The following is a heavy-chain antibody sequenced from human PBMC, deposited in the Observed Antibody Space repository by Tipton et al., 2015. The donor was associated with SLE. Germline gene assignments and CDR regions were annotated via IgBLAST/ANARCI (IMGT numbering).Heavy chain of an antibody. CDR1: GGSIRSYF. V-gene: IGHV4-59*01. J-gene: IGHJ4*02. D-gene: IGHD1-26*01. CDR2: VSDSGNT. Sequence: TLSLTCTVSGGSIRSYFWGWIRQPPGKGLEWIGYVSDSGNTDYNPSLNSRVTLSVDMSKNQFSLKLSSVTAADTAVYYCASSVAWDPFDYWGQGTLVTVSS. CDR3: ASSVAWDPFDY.